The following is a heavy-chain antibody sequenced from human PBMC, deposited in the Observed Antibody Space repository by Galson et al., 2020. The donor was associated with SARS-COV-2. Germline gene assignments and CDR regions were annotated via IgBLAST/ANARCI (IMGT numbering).Heavy chain of an antibody. CDR1: GDTFTTYG. CDR2: IGAYNGNT. D-gene: IGHD1-26*01. CDR3: ARGRGTHVNDAFGI. V-gene: IGHV1-18*04. Sequence: GESLKISCKTSGDTFTTYGFSWVRQAPGQGLEWMGLIGAYNGNTNYAQKFQGRVTLTTDTFTSTAYMELRSLRSDDTAVYYCARGRGTHVNDAFGIWGHGTMVTVSS. J-gene: IGHJ3*02.